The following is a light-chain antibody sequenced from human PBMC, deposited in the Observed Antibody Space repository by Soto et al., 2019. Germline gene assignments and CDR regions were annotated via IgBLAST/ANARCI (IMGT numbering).Light chain of an antibody. CDR1: SSDVGGYNY. CDR3: SSYSIGGALGV. V-gene: IGLV2-14*01. J-gene: IGLJ1*01. CDR2: EGT. Sequence: QSALTQPASVSGSPGQSITLSCTGTSSDVGGYNYVSWYQQHPGKAPKLMIYEGTNRPSGVSNRFSGSKSGNTGSLAISGLPAEEDADYYCSSYSIGGALGVFGTGTKLTVL.